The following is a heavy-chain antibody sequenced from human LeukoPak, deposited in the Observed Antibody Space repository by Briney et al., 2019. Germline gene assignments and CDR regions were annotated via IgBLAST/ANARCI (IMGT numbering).Heavy chain of an antibody. V-gene: IGHV4-4*07. CDR1: GGSISNYY. CDR3: ARGGVDWTFDY. CDR2: IYTSGST. Sequence: SETLSLTCTVSGGSISNYYWSWIRQPAGKGLEWIGHIYTSGSTNYNPSLKSRVTMSVDTSKDQFSLNLSSVTAADTAVYYCARGGVDWTFDYWGQGALVTVSS. D-gene: IGHD3-9*01. J-gene: IGHJ4*02.